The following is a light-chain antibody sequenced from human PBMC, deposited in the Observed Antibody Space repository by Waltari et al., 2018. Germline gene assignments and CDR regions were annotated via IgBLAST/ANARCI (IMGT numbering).Light chain of an antibody. CDR2: EVS. J-gene: IGLJ2*01. Sequence: QSALTQPPSASGSPGQSVTISCTGTSSDVGGYNYASWYQQHPGKAPKVMIYEVSKRPSVVPARFSGTKSGNTASLTVAGLQAEDEADYYCSSYAGNSNLVIFGGGTKLTVL. V-gene: IGLV2-8*01. CDR3: SSYAGNSNLVI. CDR1: SSDVGGYNY.